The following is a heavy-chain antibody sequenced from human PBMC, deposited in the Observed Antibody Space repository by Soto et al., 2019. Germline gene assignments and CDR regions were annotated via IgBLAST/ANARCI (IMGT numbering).Heavy chain of an antibody. CDR1: GYTFTGYY. V-gene: IGHV1-2*02. Sequence: ASVKVSCKASGYTFTGYYIYWVRQAPGQGLEWMGWINPDSGGTNYAQNFQGRVTMTRDTSISTAYMELTRLTSDDTALYYCARPYCGTNSCHAWFDPWGQGTLVTVSS. J-gene: IGHJ5*02. CDR2: INPDSGGT. CDR3: ARPYCGTNSCHAWFDP. D-gene: IGHD2-2*01.